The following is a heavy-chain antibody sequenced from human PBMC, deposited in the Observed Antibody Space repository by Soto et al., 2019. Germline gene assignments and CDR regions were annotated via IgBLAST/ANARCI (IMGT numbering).Heavy chain of an antibody. CDR2: IYYSGST. CDR3: ARDRRYCSSTSCYEDYYYYMDV. D-gene: IGHD2-2*01. Sequence: QVQLQESGPGLVKPSQTLSLTCTVSGGSISSGGYYWSWIRQHPGKGLEWIGYIYYSGSTYYNPSLKSRVTISVDTSKNQCSLKLSSVTAADTAVYYCARDRRYCSSTSCYEDYYYYMDVWGKGTTVTVSS. V-gene: IGHV4-31*03. CDR1: GGSISSGGYY. J-gene: IGHJ6*03.